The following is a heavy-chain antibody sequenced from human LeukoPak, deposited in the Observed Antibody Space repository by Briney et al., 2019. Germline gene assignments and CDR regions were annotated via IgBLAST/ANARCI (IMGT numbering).Heavy chain of an antibody. J-gene: IGHJ4*02. CDR1: GFTFSSYG. CDR2: ISYDGRNK. CDR3: ARGVVRDYYDSSGYQTDHY. V-gene: IGHV3-30*03. Sequence: GGSLRLSCAASGFTFSSYGMHWVRLAPGKGLEWVAVISYDGRNKYYADSVKGRFTISRDNSKNTLYLQMNSLRAEDTAVYYCARGVVRDYYDSSGYQTDHYWGQGTLVTVSS. D-gene: IGHD3-22*01.